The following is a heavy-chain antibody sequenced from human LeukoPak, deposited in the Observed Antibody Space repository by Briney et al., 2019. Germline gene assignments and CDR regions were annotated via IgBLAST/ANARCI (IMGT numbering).Heavy chain of an antibody. Sequence: SETLSLTCTVSGGSISSYYWSWIRQPPGKGLEWIGYIYYSGSTNYNPSLKSRVTISVDTSKNQFSLKLSSVTAADTAVYYCARNPSYDILTGYSDYYGMDVWGQGTTVTVSS. J-gene: IGHJ6*02. CDR1: GGSISSYY. CDR3: ARNPSYDILTGYSDYYGMDV. D-gene: IGHD3-9*01. CDR2: IYYSGST. V-gene: IGHV4-59*01.